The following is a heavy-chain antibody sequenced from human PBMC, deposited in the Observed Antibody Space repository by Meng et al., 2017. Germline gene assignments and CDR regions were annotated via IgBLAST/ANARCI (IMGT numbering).Heavy chain of an antibody. CDR3: ARDTTWHNFDS. J-gene: IGHJ4*02. CDR2: VGGDGSDP. Sequence: GESLKISCTASGFTFGYYWMTWVRQAPGKGLEWVANVGGDGSDPYYVDSVKGRFTISRDNARNSLYPQMDSLRADDTAVYYCARDTTWHNFDSWGQGTLVTVSS. D-gene: IGHD1-1*01. CDR1: GFTFGYYW. V-gene: IGHV3-7*01.